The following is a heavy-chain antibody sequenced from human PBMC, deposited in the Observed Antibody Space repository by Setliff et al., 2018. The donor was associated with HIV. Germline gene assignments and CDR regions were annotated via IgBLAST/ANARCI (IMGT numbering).Heavy chain of an antibody. CDR3: ASLIAAAGTGSDWFDP. Sequence: GSLRLSCAASGFTVSSNYMSWVRQAPGKGLEWVSVIYSGGSTYYADSVKGRLTISRDNSQNTLYLQMNSLRAEDTAVYYCASLIAAAGTGSDWFDPWGQGTLVTVSS. V-gene: IGHV3-66*01. CDR1: GFTVSSNY. J-gene: IGHJ5*02. D-gene: IGHD6-13*01. CDR2: IYSGGST.